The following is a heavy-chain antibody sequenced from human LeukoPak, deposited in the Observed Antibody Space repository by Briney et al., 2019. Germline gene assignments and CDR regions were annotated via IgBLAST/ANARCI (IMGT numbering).Heavy chain of an antibody. Sequence: GGSLRLSCAASGFTFSSYGMHWVRQAPGKGLEWVAVISYDGSNKYYADSVKGRFTISRDNSKNTLYLQMDSLRAEDTAVYYCAKVIGIAAAGTYRAPAYWGQGTLVTVSS. CDR1: GFTFSSYG. D-gene: IGHD6-13*01. CDR3: AKVIGIAAAGTYRAPAY. CDR2: ISYDGSNK. J-gene: IGHJ4*02. V-gene: IGHV3-30*18.